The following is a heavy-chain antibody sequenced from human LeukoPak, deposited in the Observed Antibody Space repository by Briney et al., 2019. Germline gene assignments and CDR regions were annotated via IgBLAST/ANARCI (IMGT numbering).Heavy chain of an antibody. Sequence: GGSLRLSCAASGFTFSIYAMSWVRQAPGKGLEWVSAISGSGGSTYYADSVKGRFTISRDNSKNTLYLQMNSLRAEDTAVYYCAKSLTGYYKGGYFDYWGQGTLVTVSS. CDR1: GFTFSIYA. CDR3: AKSLTGYYKGGYFDY. V-gene: IGHV3-23*01. CDR2: ISGSGGST. J-gene: IGHJ4*02. D-gene: IGHD3-9*01.